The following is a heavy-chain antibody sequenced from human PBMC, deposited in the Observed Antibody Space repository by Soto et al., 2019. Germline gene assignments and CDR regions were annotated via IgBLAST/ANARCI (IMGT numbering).Heavy chain of an antibody. J-gene: IGHJ4*02. CDR2: IYQSGST. Sequence: QVQLQESGPGLVKPSQTLSLTCTVSGASIKNSDGYYWSWLRQRPGKGLERIGFIYQSGSTDYNPSLRDRVTVSVDTSMNQFSLKVASVTAADAAVYYWARDCSWGGDCNGSFDHWGRGTRVTVS. CDR3: ARDCSWGGDCNGSFDH. CDR1: GASIKNSDGYY. D-gene: IGHD2-21*02. V-gene: IGHV4-31*03.